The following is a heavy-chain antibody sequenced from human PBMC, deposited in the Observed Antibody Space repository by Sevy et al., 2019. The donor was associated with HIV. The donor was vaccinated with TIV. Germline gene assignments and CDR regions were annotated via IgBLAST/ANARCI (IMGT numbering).Heavy chain of an antibody. J-gene: IGHJ4*02. D-gene: IGHD6-19*01. Sequence: ASVKVSCKASGGTFSSYGISWVRQAPGQGLEWMGGIIPILGTVNYAQKFQGRVTITADESTKTAYMELSSLRSEDTAVNYCARGGVNGWYYFDYWGQETLVTVSS. CDR2: IIPILGTV. CDR1: GGTFSSYG. CDR3: ARGGVNGWYYFDY. V-gene: IGHV1-69*13.